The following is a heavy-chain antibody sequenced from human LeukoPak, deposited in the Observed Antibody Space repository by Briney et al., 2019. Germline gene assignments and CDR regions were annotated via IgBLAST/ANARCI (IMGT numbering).Heavy chain of an antibody. V-gene: IGHV4-30-4*01. CDR3: ASLLRLAYCGGDCYSYWFDP. CDR2: IYYSGST. J-gene: IGHJ5*02. CDR1: GGSFSGYY. D-gene: IGHD2-21*02. Sequence: SETLSLTCAVYGGSFSGYYWSWIRQPPGKGLEWIGYIYYSGSTYYNPSLKSRVTISVGTSKNQFSLKLSSVTAADTAVYYCASLLRLAYCGGDCYSYWFDPWGQGTLVTVSS.